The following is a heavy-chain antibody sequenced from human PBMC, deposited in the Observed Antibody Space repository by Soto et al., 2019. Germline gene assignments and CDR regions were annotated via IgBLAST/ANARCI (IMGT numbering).Heavy chain of an antibody. CDR1: GDTFIVHY. D-gene: IGHD3-10*01. CDR2: TNPNNGST. V-gene: IGHV1-2*02. CDR3: AREVNPYYGPGSLHGYFDY. J-gene: IGHJ4*02. Sequence: QVQLVQSGAEVKKPGASVKISCKASGDTFIVHYIHWVRQAPGKGFEWIGWTNPNNGSTKYAQKFQGRVTLTRDTSITTVYVELRSLRSDDTAVYFCAREVNPYYGPGSLHGYFDYWGQGTLVTVSS.